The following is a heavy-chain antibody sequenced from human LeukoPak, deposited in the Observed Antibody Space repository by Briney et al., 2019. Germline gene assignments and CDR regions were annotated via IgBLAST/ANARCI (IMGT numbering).Heavy chain of an antibody. J-gene: IGHJ4*02. Sequence: ASVKVSCKASGYTFTTYGISWVRQAPGQGLEWMGWISTYNGDTKYAQKLQGRVTMTADTSTSTTYMELRSLRSDGTAVYYCALIPYCTTATCYYFDCWGQGTLVTVSS. CDR3: ALIPYCTTATCYYFDC. CDR1: GYTFTTYG. CDR2: ISTYNGDT. D-gene: IGHD2-2*01. V-gene: IGHV1-18*01.